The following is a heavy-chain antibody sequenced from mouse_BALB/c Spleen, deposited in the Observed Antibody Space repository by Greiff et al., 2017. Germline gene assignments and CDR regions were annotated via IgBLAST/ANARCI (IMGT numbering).Heavy chain of an antibody. CDR3: ARENGYGKYYAMDY. V-gene: IGHV7-3*02. CDR2: IRNKANGYTT. J-gene: IGHJ4*01. CDR1: GFTFTDYY. Sequence: EVHLVESGGGLVQPGGSLRLSCATSGFTFTDYYMSWVRQPPGKALEWLGFIRNKANGYTTEYSASVKGRFTISRDNSQSILYLQMNTLRAEDSATYYCARENGYGKYYAMDYWGQGTSVTVSS. D-gene: IGHD2-14*01.